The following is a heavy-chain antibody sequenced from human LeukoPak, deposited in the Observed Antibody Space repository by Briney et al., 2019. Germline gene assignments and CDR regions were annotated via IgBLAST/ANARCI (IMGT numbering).Heavy chain of an antibody. CDR1: GFTFSSYG. CDR2: ISGSGEST. V-gene: IGHV3-23*01. J-gene: IGHJ4*02. D-gene: IGHD6-6*01. Sequence: PGRSLRLSCAASGFTFSSYGMHWVRQAPGKGLEWVSAISGSGESTYYADSVKGRFTISRDNSKNTLYLQMNSLRAEDTAVYYCAKDWIAARASIFDYWGQGTLVTVSS. CDR3: AKDWIAARASIFDY.